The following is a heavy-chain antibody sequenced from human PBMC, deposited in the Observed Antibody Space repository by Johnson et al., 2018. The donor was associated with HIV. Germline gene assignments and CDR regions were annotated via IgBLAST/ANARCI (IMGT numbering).Heavy chain of an antibody. CDR2: ISYDGSNK. CDR3: ARGTTAMGDDVFDI. D-gene: IGHD5-18*01. Sequence: QVQLLESGGGVVQPGRSLRLSCAASGFTFSSYGMHWVRQAPGKGLEWVAVISYDGSNKYYVDSVKGRFTISRDNSKNTLYLQMNSLRAEDTALFYCARGTTAMGDDVFDIWGQGTMVTVSS. V-gene: IGHV3-30-3*01. J-gene: IGHJ3*02. CDR1: GFTFSSYG.